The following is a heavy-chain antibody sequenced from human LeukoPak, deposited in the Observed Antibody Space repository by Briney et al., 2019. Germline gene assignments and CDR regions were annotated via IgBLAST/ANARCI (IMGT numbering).Heavy chain of an antibody. CDR2: ISYDGSNK. Sequence: GGSLRLSCAASGFTFSSYGMYWVRQAPGKGLEWVAVISYDGSNKYYADSVKGRFTISRDNSKNTLYLQMNSLRAEDTAVYYCAKRSGAYSSSSGSIYYYGMDVWGQGTTVAVSS. D-gene: IGHD6-13*01. CDR3: AKRSGAYSSSSGSIYYYGMDV. CDR1: GFTFSSYG. J-gene: IGHJ6*02. V-gene: IGHV3-30*18.